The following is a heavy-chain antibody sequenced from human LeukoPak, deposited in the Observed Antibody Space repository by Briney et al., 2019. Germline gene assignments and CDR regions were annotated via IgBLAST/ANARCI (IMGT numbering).Heavy chain of an antibody. J-gene: IGHJ3*02. CDR1: GGTFSSYA. CDR3: ANLDPTMVNDAFDI. Sequence: EASVKVSCKASGGTFSSYAISWVRQAPGQGLEWMGGIIPIFGTANYAQKLQGRVTITADESTSTAYMELSSLRSEDTAVYYCANLDPTMVNDAFDIWGQGTMVTVSS. V-gene: IGHV1-69*13. CDR2: IIPIFGTA. D-gene: IGHD3-10*01.